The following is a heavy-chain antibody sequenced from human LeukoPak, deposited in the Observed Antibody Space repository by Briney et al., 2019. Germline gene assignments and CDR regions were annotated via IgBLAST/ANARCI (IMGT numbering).Heavy chain of an antibody. CDR2: IKQDGSEK. CDR1: GFTFSSYA. D-gene: IGHD4-17*01. J-gene: IGHJ4*02. V-gene: IGHV3-7*01. CDR3: ARVTFTVPSSWGVDY. Sequence: GGPLRLSCSASGFTFSSYAMHWVRQAPGKGLEWVANIKQDGSEKYYGDSLRGRFTISRDNAKNSLYLQMNSLRAEDTAVYYCARVTFTVPSSWGVDYWGQGTLVTVSS.